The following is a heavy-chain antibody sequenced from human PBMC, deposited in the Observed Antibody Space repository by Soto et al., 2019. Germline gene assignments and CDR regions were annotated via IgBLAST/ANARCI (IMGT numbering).Heavy chain of an antibody. V-gene: IGHV4-59*01. J-gene: IGHJ4*02. CDR2: IYHSGTT. D-gene: IGHD1-26*01. Sequence: PSETLSLTCTVSGDSITGSYCSFIRHPPLKTLEWIGYIYHSGTTTYNPSLKSRVSISVDTSKNQFSLRLTSVIAADTAVYYCARDMPYAAGSLAGCDYWGQGILVTVSS. CDR3: ARDMPYAAGSLAGCDY. CDR1: GDSITGSY.